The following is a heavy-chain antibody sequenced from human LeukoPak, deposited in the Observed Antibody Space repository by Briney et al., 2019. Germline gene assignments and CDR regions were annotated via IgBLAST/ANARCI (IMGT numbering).Heavy chain of an antibody. CDR1: GYTFTSYA. D-gene: IGHD2-2*01. J-gene: IGHJ5*02. CDR3: ARLTWQVPAVPVGDNWFDP. Sequence: ASVKVSCKASGYTFTSYAMHWVRQAPGQRLEWMGWINAGNGNTKYSQKFQGRVTITRDTSASTAYMELSSLRSEDTAVYYCARLTWQVPAVPVGDNWFDPWGQGTLVTVSS. CDR2: INAGNGNT. V-gene: IGHV1-3*01.